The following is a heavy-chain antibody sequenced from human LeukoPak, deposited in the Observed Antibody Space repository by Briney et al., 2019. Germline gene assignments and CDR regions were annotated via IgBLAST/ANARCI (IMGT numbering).Heavy chain of an antibody. V-gene: IGHV3-48*02. CDR3: AGDSSGWDYFDY. D-gene: IGHD6-19*01. Sequence: GGSLRLSCAASGFSFSTHSMNWVRQAPGKGLEWVSYISSSSSTIYYADSVKGRFTISRDNAKNSLYLQMVSLRDEDTAVYYCAGDSSGWDYFDYWGQGTLVTVPS. CDR2: ISSSSSTI. J-gene: IGHJ4*02. CDR1: GFSFSTHS.